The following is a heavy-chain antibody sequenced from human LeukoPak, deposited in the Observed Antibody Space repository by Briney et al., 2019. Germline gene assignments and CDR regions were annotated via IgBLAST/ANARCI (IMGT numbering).Heavy chain of an antibody. J-gene: IGHJ4*02. CDR3: AKNREYCSGGSCYSVAYYFDY. Sequence: GGSLRLSCAASGFAFSSYGMHWVRQAPGKGLEWVAYIHYDSTTEDYADSVKGRFTISRDNSKNTLFLQMNNLRAEDTAVYYCAKNREYCSGGSCYSVAYYFDYWGQGTLVTVSS. CDR2: IHYDSTTE. CDR1: GFAFSSYG. V-gene: IGHV3-30*02. D-gene: IGHD2-15*01.